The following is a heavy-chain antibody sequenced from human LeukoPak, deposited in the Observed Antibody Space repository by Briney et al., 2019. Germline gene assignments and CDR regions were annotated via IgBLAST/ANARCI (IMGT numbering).Heavy chain of an antibody. V-gene: IGHV3-15*01. J-gene: IGHJ4*02. CDR2: IKSKTDGGTT. CDR1: GFTFSNAW. CDR3: TTTPRGYSGYDTTLTYFDY. D-gene: IGHD5-12*01. Sequence: GGSLRLSCAASGFTFSNAWMSWVRQAPGKGLEWVGRIKSKTDGGTTDYAAPVKGRFTISRDDSKNTLYLQMNSLKTEDTAAYYCTTTPRGYSGYDTTLTYFDYWGQGTLVTVSS.